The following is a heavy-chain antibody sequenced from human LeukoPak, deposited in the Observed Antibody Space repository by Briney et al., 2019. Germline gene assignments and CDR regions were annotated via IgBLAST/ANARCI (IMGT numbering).Heavy chain of an antibody. CDR2: INPNSGGT. D-gene: IGHD1-1*01. CDR1: GYTFTGYY. CDR3: AGQNWNDAGAFDI. Sequence: GASVKVSCKASGYTFTGYYMHWVRQAPGQGLEWMGWINPNSGGTNYAQKFQGRVTMTRDTSISTAYMELSRLRSDDTAVYYCAGQNWNDAGAFDIWGQGTMVTVSS. V-gene: IGHV1-2*02. J-gene: IGHJ3*02.